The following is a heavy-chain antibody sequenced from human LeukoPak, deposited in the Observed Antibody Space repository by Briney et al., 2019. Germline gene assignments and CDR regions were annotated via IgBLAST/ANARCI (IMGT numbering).Heavy chain of an antibody. V-gene: IGHV3-30*18. J-gene: IGHJ6*02. D-gene: IGHD3-22*01. CDR3: AKGDPYYYDSSGDVDGMDV. CDR1: GFTFSSYG. Sequence: GGSLRLSCAASGFTFSSYGMHWVRQAPGKGLEWVAVISYDGSNKYYADSVKGRFTISRDNSKNTLYLQMNSLRAEDTAVYYCAKGDPYYYDSSGDVDGMDVWGQGTTVTVSS. CDR2: ISYDGSNK.